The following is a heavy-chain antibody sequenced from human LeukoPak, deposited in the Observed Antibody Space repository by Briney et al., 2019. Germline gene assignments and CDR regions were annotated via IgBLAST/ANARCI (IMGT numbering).Heavy chain of an antibody. Sequence: PGGSLRLSCAASGSTFSDYYMSWVRQAPGRGLEWVSVISAGGSTMYFADSVRGRFTISRDNAKNSLFLEMNSLRVEDTAVYYCARDIDFYGSGSYYNFDYWGQGTLVTVSS. CDR1: GSTFSDYY. CDR2: ISAGGSTM. D-gene: IGHD3-10*01. CDR3: ARDIDFYGSGSYYNFDY. V-gene: IGHV3-11*01. J-gene: IGHJ4*02.